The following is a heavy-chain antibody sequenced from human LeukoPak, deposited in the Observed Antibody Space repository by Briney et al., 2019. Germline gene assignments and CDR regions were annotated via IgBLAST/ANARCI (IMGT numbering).Heavy chain of an antibody. V-gene: IGHV4-4*09. Sequence: SETLSLTCTVSGGSISSYYWSWIRQPPGKGLEWIGYIYTSGSTNYNPSLKSRVTISVDTSRNQFSLKLSSVTAADTAVYYCARHAKQLVPAYYYYYYMDVWGKGTTVTVSS. J-gene: IGHJ6*03. D-gene: IGHD6-6*01. CDR2: IYTSGST. CDR1: GGSISSYY. CDR3: ARHAKQLVPAYYYYYYMDV.